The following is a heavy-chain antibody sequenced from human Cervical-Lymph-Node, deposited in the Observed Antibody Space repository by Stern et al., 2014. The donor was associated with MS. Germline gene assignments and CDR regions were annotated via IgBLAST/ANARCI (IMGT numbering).Heavy chain of an antibody. V-gene: IGHV1-24*01. Sequence: VHLVESGAEVQKPGASVKVSCKVSGYTLTELSMHWVRQAPGKGLEWMGGFDPEDGDTIYAQKFQGRVTMTEDTSTDTAYMELSSLRSEDTAVYYCATDRDDFRSGYSAPTKGYGLDVWGQGTTVTVTS. J-gene: IGHJ6*02. D-gene: IGHD3-3*01. CDR1: GYTLTELS. CDR2: FDPEDGDT. CDR3: ATDRDDFRSGYSAPTKGYGLDV.